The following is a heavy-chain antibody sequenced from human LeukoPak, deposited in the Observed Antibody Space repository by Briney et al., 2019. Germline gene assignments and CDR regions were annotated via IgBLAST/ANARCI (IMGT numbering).Heavy chain of an antibody. D-gene: IGHD3-22*01. J-gene: IGHJ6*02. Sequence: ASVKVSCKASGYTFTNHGVSWVRQAPGQGLEWMGWISAYKGNTNYAKKFQGRVTMTTDTSTSTAYMDLRSLRSDDTAVYYCARVHDSSGHLYYYYGMDVWGLGTTVTVSS. CDR1: GYTFTNHG. CDR2: ISAYKGNT. CDR3: ARVHDSSGHLYYYYGMDV. V-gene: IGHV1-18*01.